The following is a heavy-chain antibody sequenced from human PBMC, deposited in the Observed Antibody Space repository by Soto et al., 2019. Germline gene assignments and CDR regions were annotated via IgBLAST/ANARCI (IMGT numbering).Heavy chain of an antibody. D-gene: IGHD1-26*01. CDR3: ARGDRGAFDL. J-gene: IGHJ3*01. V-gene: IGHV3-74*01. CDR1: GFTFSYYW. Sequence: EVQLVESGGGLVQPGESLRLSCAASGFTFSYYWMHWVRHAPGKGLVWVSRIHSDGSSTTYADSVKGRFTTSRDNARNTLYLQMNSLRAEDTGVYYCARGDRGAFDLWGQGTVVTVSS. CDR2: IHSDGSST.